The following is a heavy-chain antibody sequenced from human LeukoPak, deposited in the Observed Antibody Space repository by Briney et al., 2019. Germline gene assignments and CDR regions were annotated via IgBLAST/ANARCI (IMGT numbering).Heavy chain of an antibody. D-gene: IGHD6-25*01. CDR1: GFTFSTYW. V-gene: IGHV3-7*01. CDR3: ARFQGGGWDV. Sequence: PGGSLRLSCAASGFTFSTYWMSWVRQAPVKGLEWVANIKQDGSEKYHVDSAKGRFTVSRDNAKNSLFLQMNSLRVEDTAVYYCARFQGGGWDVWGQGTTVTVSS. CDR2: IKQDGSEK. J-gene: IGHJ6*02.